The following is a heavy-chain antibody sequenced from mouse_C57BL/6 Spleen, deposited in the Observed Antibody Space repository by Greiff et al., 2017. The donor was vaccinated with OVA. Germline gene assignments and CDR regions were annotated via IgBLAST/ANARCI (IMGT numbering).Heavy chain of an antibody. D-gene: IGHD1-1*01. J-gene: IGHJ2*01. CDR1: GFTFSDYG. CDR2: ISSGSSTI. V-gene: IGHV5-17*01. CDR3: GRGGYYGGFFDY. Sequence: EVQLVESGGGLVKPGGSLKLSCAASGFTFSDYGMHWVRQAPEKGLEWVAYISSGSSTIYYADTVKGRFTISRDNAKNTLFLQMTSLRSEDTAMLYRGRGGYYGGFFDYWGQGTTLTVSS.